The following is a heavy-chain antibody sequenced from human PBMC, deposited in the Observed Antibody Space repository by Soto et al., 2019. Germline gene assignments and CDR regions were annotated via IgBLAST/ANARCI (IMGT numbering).Heavy chain of an antibody. Sequence: LARACTVSGGSISGGDYYWSWIRQPPGKGLEWIGYIYYSGSTYYNPSLKSRVTISVDTSKNQFSLKLSSVTAADTAVYYCARTLFGWGIWFDPWGQGTLVTVSS. D-gene: IGHD3-10*02. V-gene: IGHV4-30-4*01. CDR3: ARTLFGWGIWFDP. J-gene: IGHJ5*02. CDR1: GGSISGGDYY. CDR2: IYYSGST.